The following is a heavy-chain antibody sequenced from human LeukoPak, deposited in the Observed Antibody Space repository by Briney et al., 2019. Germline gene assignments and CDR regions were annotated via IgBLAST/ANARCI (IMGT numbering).Heavy chain of an antibody. Sequence: PGGSLRLSCAASGFTFTNYVMNWVRQAPGKGLEWVSSITGIADKTYDADSVKGRFTISRDNSKNTLSLQMDSLRAEDTAVYYCAREVVGAIYFDCWGQGTLVTVSS. CDR2: ITGIADKT. D-gene: IGHD1-26*01. V-gene: IGHV3-23*01. CDR1: GFTFTNYV. J-gene: IGHJ4*02. CDR3: AREVVGAIYFDC.